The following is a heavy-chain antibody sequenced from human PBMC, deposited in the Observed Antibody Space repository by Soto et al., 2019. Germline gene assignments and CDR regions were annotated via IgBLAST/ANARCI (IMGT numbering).Heavy chain of an antibody. V-gene: IGHV3-74*01. CDR3: PSHADPHGLDV. Sequence: EVQLVESGGGLVQPGGSLRLSCAASGHTISSYWMHWDRQAPGKGLVWVARISNDGSNTNYADSVRGRFTISRDNAKSTLYRQMNSLIDEDTAVYYCPSHADPHGLDVWCQGTTVVVSS. CDR1: GHTISSYW. J-gene: IGHJ6*02. CDR2: ISNDGSNT.